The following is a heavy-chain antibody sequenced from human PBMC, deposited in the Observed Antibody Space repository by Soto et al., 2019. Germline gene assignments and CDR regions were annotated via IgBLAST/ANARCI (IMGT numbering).Heavy chain of an antibody. CDR1: GYTFTTYN. Sequence: ASVKVSCKASGYTFTTYNINWVRQAPGQGLEWMGWISANNGKTSYAQRVRGRVTMTTDTSTRTAYMELGSLRSDDTAVYYCAREALYSSGWYYSDYWGQGTPVTVSS. J-gene: IGHJ4*02. V-gene: IGHV1-18*01. CDR3: AREALYSSGWYYSDY. CDR2: ISANNGKT. D-gene: IGHD6-13*01.